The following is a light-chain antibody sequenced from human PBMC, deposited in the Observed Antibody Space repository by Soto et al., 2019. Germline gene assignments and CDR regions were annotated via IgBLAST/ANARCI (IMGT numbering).Light chain of an antibody. CDR3: QSYDSSLSGLVV. V-gene: IGLV1-40*01. CDR1: SSNIGAGYD. Sequence: QSVLTQPPSVSGAPGQRVTISCTGSSSNIGAGYDVHWYQQLPGTAPKLLIYGNNNRPSGVPDRFSGSKSGTSASLAITGLQAEDDADYYGQSYDSSLSGLVVFGGGTKLTVL. J-gene: IGLJ2*01. CDR2: GNN.